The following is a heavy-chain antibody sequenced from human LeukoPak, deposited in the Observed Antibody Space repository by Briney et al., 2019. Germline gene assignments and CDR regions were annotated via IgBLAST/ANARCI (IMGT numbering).Heavy chain of an antibody. J-gene: IGHJ1*01. CDR3: GKGSDILVVPAAIPEYFQP. D-gene: IGHD2-2*01. CDR1: GFTVSSNY. Sequence: GGSLRLSCAASGFTVSSNYMNWVRQAPGKGLEWVSAISGSGGSTYYADSVKGRFTISRDNSKNTLYLQMNSLRAEDTAVYYCGKGSDILVVPAAIPEYFQPWGQGPLVPVSS. V-gene: IGHV3-23*01. CDR2: ISGSGGST.